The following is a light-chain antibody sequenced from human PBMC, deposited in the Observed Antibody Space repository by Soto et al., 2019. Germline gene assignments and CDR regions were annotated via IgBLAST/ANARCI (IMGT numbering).Light chain of an antibody. Sequence: EVVMTQSPATLSVSPGERATLSCWASQSVSTKFAWYQQKPGQAPRLLIYGATTRATGIPARFSGSGSGTEFTLTISSLQSEDFAVYYCQQYNNWPPTFGQGTRLEIK. V-gene: IGKV3-15*01. CDR3: QQYNNWPPT. J-gene: IGKJ5*01. CDR2: GAT. CDR1: QSVSTK.